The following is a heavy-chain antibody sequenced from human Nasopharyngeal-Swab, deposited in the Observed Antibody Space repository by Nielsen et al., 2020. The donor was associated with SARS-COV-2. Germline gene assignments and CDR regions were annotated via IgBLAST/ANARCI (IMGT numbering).Heavy chain of an antibody. CDR3: GRDRPNVMDV. CDR2: IIPIFGTA. V-gene: IGHV1-69*05. Sequence: SVKVSCKASGGTFSSYAISWVRQAPGQGLEWMGGIIPIFGTANYAQKFQGRVTMTRDTSTSTVYMELSSLRSEDTAVYYCGRDRPNVMDVWGQGTTVTVSS. CDR1: GGTFSSYA. J-gene: IGHJ6*02.